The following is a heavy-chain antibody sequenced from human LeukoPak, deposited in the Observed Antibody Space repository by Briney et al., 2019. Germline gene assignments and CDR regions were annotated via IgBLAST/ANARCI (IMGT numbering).Heavy chain of an antibody. V-gene: IGHV4-39*01. Sequence: SETLSLTCTVSGGSISSGGYYWSWIRQHPGKGLEWIGYIYYSGSTYYNPSLKSRVTISVDTSKNQFSLKLSSVTAADTAVYYCARQDDCSSTSCYPYYFDYWGQGTLVTVSS. CDR2: IYYSGST. CDR1: GGSISSGGYY. J-gene: IGHJ4*02. CDR3: ARQDDCSSTSCYPYYFDY. D-gene: IGHD2-2*01.